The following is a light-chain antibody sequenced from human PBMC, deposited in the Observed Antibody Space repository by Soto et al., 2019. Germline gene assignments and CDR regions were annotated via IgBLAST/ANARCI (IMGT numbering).Light chain of an antibody. CDR3: CSEAVSSTSV. Sequence: QSALTQPASMSGSPGQSITISCTGTSSDVGSYNLVSWYQQHPGKAPKLMIYEGSKRPSGVSNRFSGSKSGNTASLTISGLQAEDEADYYCCSEAVSSTSVFGTGTKITVL. V-gene: IGLV2-23*01. CDR2: EGS. J-gene: IGLJ1*01. CDR1: SSDVGSYNL.